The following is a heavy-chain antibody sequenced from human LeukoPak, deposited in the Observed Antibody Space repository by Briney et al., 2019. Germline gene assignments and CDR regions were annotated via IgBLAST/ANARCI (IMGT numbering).Heavy chain of an antibody. V-gene: IGHV3-30*01. Sequence: PGGSLRLSCAASGFTFSSYAMHWVRQAPGKGLEWVAVISYDGSNKYYADSVKGRFTISRDNSKNTLYLQMNRLRAEDTAVYYCARDPGEQQLDYYYYYYMDVWGKGTTVTVSS. D-gene: IGHD6-13*01. CDR3: ARDPGEQQLDYYYYYYMDV. CDR2: ISYDGSNK. J-gene: IGHJ6*03. CDR1: GFTFSSYA.